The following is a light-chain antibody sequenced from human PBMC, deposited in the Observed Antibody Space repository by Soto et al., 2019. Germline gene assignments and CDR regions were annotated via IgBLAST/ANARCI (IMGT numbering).Light chain of an antibody. CDR1: NIGSKN. CDR2: NDD. CDR3: QVWDSGSDHLYV. J-gene: IGLJ1*01. V-gene: IGLV3-21*02. Sequence: SYELTQPPSVSVAPGQTARLACGGNNIGSKNVHWYQQKPGQAPVLVVYNDDDRPSGIPERFSGSNSGNTATLTINRVEGGDEADYYCQVWDSGSDHLYVFGTGTKLTVL.